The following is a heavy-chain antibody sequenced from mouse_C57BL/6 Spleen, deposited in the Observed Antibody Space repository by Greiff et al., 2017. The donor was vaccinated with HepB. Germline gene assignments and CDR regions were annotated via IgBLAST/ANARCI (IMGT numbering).Heavy chain of an antibody. V-gene: IGHV1-55*01. D-gene: IGHD1-1*01. Sequence: QVQLQQPGAELVKPGASVKMSCKASGNTFTSYWITGVKQRPGQGLEWIGDIYPGSGSTNYNEKFKSKATLTVDTSSSTAYMQLSSLTSEDSAVYYCARDYYGFYAMDYWGQGTSVTVSS. CDR2: IYPGSGST. CDR3: ARDYYGFYAMDY. CDR1: GNTFTSYW. J-gene: IGHJ4*01.